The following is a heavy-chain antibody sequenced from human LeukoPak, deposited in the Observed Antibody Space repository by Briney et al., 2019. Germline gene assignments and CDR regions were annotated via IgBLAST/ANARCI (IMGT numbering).Heavy chain of an antibody. Sequence: GGSLRLSCAASGFTFSNAWMSWVRQAPGKGLEWVGRINTKADGGTTDYAAPVKGRFTISRDDSKNTLYLQMNSLKTEDTAVYYCTTDLGEYWGQGTLVTVSS. J-gene: IGHJ4*02. V-gene: IGHV3-15*01. CDR2: INTKADGGTT. CDR3: TTDLGEY. D-gene: IGHD3-16*01. CDR1: GFTFSNAW.